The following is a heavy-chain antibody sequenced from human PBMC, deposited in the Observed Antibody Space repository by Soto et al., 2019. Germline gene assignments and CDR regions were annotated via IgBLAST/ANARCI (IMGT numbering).Heavy chain of an antibody. CDR2: INHSGST. CDR3: ARELRGYSYGWFDY. J-gene: IGHJ4*02. V-gene: IGHV4-34*01. D-gene: IGHD5-18*01. CDR1: GGSFSGYY. Sequence: SETLSLTCAVYGGSFSGYYWSWIRQPPGKGLEWIGEINHSGSTNYNPSLKSRVTISVDTSKNQFSLKLSSVTAADTAVYYCARELRGYSYGWFDYWGQGTLVTVSS.